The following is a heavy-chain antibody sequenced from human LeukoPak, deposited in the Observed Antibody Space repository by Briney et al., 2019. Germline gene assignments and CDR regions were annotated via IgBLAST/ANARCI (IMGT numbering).Heavy chain of an antibody. J-gene: IGHJ6*03. CDR2: INPNTGGT. Sequence: GASVKVSCKASGYTFTGYYMHWVRQAPGQGLEWMGWINPNTGGTSYAQKFQGRVTMTRDTSISTAYMELSRLRSDDAAVYYCARDAIRYYYGSGVHYYYYMDVWGKGTTVTVSS. CDR1: GYTFTGYY. D-gene: IGHD3-10*01. V-gene: IGHV1-2*02. CDR3: ARDAIRYYYGSGVHYYYYMDV.